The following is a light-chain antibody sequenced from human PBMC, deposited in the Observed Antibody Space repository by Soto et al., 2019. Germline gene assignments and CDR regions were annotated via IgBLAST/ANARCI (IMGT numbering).Light chain of an antibody. CDR1: QSLLHSNGYNY. J-gene: IGKJ5*01. CDR3: MQALQTPST. CDR2: LGS. V-gene: IGKV2-28*01. Sequence: DIVMTQSPLSLPVTPGEPASISCRSSQSLLHSNGYNYLDWYLQKPGQSPQLLIYLGSNRASGVPDRFMGSGSGTDFTLKISRVEAEDVGVYYCMQALQTPSTFGQGTRLEIK.